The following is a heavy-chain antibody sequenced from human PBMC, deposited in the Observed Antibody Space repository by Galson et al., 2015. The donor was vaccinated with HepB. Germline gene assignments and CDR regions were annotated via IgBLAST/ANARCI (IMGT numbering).Heavy chain of an antibody. CDR1: GFIFSSYA. Sequence: SLRLSCAASGFIFSSYAMHWVRQPPGKGLEWVALIWYDGSNKYYADSVKGRFTISRDNSKNTLYMQMNSLRAEDTAVYYCAREPDDSSGWLVDSWGQGTLVTVSS. CDR3: AREPDDSSGWLVDS. V-gene: IGHV3-33*01. J-gene: IGHJ4*02. CDR2: IWYDGSNK. D-gene: IGHD6-19*01.